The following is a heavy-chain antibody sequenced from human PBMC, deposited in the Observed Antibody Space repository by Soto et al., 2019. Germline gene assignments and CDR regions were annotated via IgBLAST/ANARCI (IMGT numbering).Heavy chain of an antibody. CDR1: GGSISSSSYY. CDR3: ARGAYDSSVYYNEPFDS. CDR2: IYYSGST. V-gene: IGHV4-39*07. D-gene: IGHD3-22*01. J-gene: IGHJ4*02. Sequence: SETLSLTCTVSGGSISSSSYYWGWIRQPPGKGLEWIGSIYYSGSTYYNPSLKSRVTISVDTSKNQFSLKLTSVTAADTAVYYCARGAYDSSVYYNEPFDSWGQGTLVTVSS.